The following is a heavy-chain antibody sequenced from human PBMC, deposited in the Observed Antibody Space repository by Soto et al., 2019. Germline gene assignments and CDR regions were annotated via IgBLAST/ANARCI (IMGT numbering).Heavy chain of an antibody. V-gene: IGHV4-4*02. D-gene: IGHD2-8*01. CDR2: IFHDGTA. CDR1: GVSISSGNW. Sequence: SETLSLTCAVSGVSISSGNWGTWVRQTPQRGLEYIGEIFHDGTANYYPSFERRVAISVDTSKNQFSLKLTSVTAADTAIYFCARLVYDTRLNYMYFDFWGQGALVTVSS. J-gene: IGHJ4*02. CDR3: ARLVYDTRLNYMYFDF.